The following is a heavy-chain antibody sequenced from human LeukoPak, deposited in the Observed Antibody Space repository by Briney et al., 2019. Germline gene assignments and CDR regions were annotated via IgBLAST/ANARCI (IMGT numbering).Heavy chain of an antibody. J-gene: IGHJ3*02. Sequence: SGPTLVRPTQTLTLTCTFSGFSPSASGVGVGWICQPPGKALEWLALMYWSDEKRYSPSLKSRLTITKDTSRNQVVLKMTNMDPVDTATYYCAHRRGATYYYESRNAFDIWGQGTMVTVSS. CDR1: GFSPSASGVG. V-gene: IGHV2-5*01. CDR2: MYWSDEK. D-gene: IGHD3-22*01. CDR3: AHRRGATYYYESRNAFDI.